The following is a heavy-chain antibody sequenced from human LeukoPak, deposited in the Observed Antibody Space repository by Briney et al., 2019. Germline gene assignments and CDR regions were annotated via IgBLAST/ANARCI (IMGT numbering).Heavy chain of an antibody. CDR1: GGSISNSSYY. J-gene: IGHJ4*02. V-gene: IGHV4-39*01. D-gene: IGHD4-23*01. CDR3: ARHWVVTPNY. CDR2: IYYSGSA. Sequence: PSETLSLTCIVSGGSISNSSYYWGWIRQPPGKGQEWIGSIYYSGSAYYNPSLKSRVTISVDTSKNQFSLKLTSVTAADTAVYYCARHWVVTPNYWGQGTLVTVSS.